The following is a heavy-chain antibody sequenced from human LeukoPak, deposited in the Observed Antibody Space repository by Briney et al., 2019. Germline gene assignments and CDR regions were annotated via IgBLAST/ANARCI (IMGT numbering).Heavy chain of an antibody. Sequence: ASVKVSCKASGYTFTGYYMHWVRQAPGQGLEWMGWINPNSGGTNYAQKFQGRVTMTRDTSISTAYMELSSLRSEDTAVYYCARDTMVRGVIPYFDYWGQGTLVTVSS. V-gene: IGHV1-2*02. CDR2: INPNSGGT. D-gene: IGHD3-10*01. CDR3: ARDTMVRGVIPYFDY. CDR1: GYTFTGYY. J-gene: IGHJ4*02.